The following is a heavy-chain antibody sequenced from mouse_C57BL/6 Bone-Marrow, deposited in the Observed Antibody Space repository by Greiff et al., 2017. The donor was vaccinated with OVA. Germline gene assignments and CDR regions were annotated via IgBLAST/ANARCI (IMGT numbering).Heavy chain of an antibody. CDR1: GYTFTSYW. D-gene: IGHD2-3*01. V-gene: IGHV1-55*01. CDR3: ARLYDSDYVGFAY. J-gene: IGHJ3*01. Sequence: QVQLQQPGAELVKPGASVKLSCEASGYTFTSYWITWVKQRPGQGLEWIGDIYPGSGSTNSNEKFKSKATLTVDTSSSTAYMQLSSLTSEDSAVYDCARLYDSDYVGFAYWGQGTLVTVSA. CDR2: IYPGSGST.